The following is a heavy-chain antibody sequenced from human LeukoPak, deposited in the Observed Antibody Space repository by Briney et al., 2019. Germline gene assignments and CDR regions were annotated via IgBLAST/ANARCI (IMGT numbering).Heavy chain of an antibody. V-gene: IGHV1-69*05. CDR3: ARLVNRAYFDY. CDR2: IIPIFGTA. D-gene: IGHD3-22*01. Sequence: ASVKVSCKASGYTFTSYGISWVRQAPGQGLEWMGGIIPIFGTANYAQKFQGRVTITTDESTSTAYMELSSLRSEDTAVYYCARLVNRAYFDYWGQGTLVTVSS. J-gene: IGHJ4*02. CDR1: GYTFTSYG.